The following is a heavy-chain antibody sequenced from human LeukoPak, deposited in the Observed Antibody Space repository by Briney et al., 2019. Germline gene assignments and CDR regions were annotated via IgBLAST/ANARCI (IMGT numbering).Heavy chain of an antibody. CDR3: ARDWGVGGRPGYMDV. D-gene: IGHD6-6*01. CDR2: IYYSGNT. CDR1: GGSIRGYY. V-gene: IGHV4-59*01. Sequence: SETLSLTCNVSGGSIRGYYWSWIRQPPGKGLEWIGYIYYSGNTNYNPSLKSRVTILVDTSKNQVSLKLSSVTAADTAVYFCARDWGVGGRPGYMDVWGKGTTVTVSS. J-gene: IGHJ6*03.